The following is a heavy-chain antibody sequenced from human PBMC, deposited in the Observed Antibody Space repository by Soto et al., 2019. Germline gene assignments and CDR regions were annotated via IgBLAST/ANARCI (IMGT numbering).Heavy chain of an antibody. J-gene: IGHJ4*02. CDR3: ARSSRFGGVIVYYFDY. V-gene: IGHV3-20*01. Sequence: LRLSCATAGFTVDDYGVSVLRQSPGQGWQWVSGINSNGGSNGYADSVQGRFTISRDNAKNSLYLQMNSLRAEDTALYHCARSSRFGGVIVYYFDYWCQGTLITVSA. CDR1: GFTVDDYG. D-gene: IGHD3-16*02. CDR2: INSNGGSN.